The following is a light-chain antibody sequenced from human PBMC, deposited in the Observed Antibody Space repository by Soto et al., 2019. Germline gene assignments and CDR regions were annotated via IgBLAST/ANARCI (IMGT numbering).Light chain of an antibody. CDR3: QQYNRYSLT. CDR1: QSISSW. J-gene: IGKJ4*01. V-gene: IGKV1-5*01. CDR2: DAS. Sequence: DIQMTQSPSTLSASVGDRVTITCRASQSISSWLAWYQQKPGKAPKLLIYDASSLESGVPSRFSGSGSDTEFTLTINNLQPDDFATYHCQQYNRYSLTFGGGTKVEIE.